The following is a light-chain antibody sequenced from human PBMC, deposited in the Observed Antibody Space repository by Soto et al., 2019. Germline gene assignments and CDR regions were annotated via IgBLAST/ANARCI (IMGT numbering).Light chain of an antibody. J-gene: IGLJ3*02. CDR2: SNV. CDR3: AAWDASLSGWV. CDR1: SSNIGSNY. V-gene: IGLV1-47*02. Sequence: QSVLTQPPSASGTPGQGVIISCSGTSSNIGSNYVYWYRLLPGTAPKLVMFSNVMRPPGVPDRFSGAKSGTSASLAISGLRPEDEADYFCAAWDASLSGWVLGGGTKVTVL.